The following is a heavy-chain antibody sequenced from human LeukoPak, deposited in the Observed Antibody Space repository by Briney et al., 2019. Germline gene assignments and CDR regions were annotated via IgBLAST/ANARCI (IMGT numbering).Heavy chain of an antibody. CDR3: ARDPPGGVLDY. V-gene: IGHV3-48*03. Sequence: GGSLRLSCAASGFTFSSYEMNWVRQAPGKGLEWVSYISSSGSTIYYADSVKGRFTISRDNAKNSLYLQMNSLRAEDTVVYYCARDPPGGVLDYWGQGTLVTVSS. CDR1: GFTFSSYE. CDR2: ISSSGSTI. J-gene: IGHJ4*02. D-gene: IGHD3-16*01.